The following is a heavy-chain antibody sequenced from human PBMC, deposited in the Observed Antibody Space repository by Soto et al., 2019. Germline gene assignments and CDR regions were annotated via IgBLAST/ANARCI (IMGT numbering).Heavy chain of an antibody. Sequence: ASVKVSCKASGYTFTSYDINWVRQATGQGLEWMGWMNPNSDNTGYAQKYQGRVTMTRNTSISTAYMELSSLRSEDTAVYYFSRARRAITMVRGVTNYYYYMDVWGKGTTVTVSS. D-gene: IGHD3-10*01. J-gene: IGHJ6*03. CDR1: GYTFTSYD. CDR2: MNPNSDNT. CDR3: SRARRAITMVRGVTNYYYYMDV. V-gene: IGHV1-8*01.